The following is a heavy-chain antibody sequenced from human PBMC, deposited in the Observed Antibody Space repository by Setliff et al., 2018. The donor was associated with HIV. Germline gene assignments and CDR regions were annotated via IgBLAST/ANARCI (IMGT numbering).Heavy chain of an antibody. CDR3: ARGEFYCGTDCYWSSFDY. J-gene: IGHJ4*02. CDR1: GYTFTSYD. CDR2: MNPKSGVS. Sequence: ASVKVSCKASGYTFTSYDINWVRQATGQGLEWMGWMNPKSGVSGSALKFHDRVTMTRDTSTLTLYMELSSLTSEDTAVYYCARGEFYCGTDCYWSSFDYWGQGILVTVSS. V-gene: IGHV1-8*02. D-gene: IGHD2-21*02.